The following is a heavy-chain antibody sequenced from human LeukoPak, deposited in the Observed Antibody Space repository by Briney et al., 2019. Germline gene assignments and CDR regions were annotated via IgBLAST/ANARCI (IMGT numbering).Heavy chain of an antibody. V-gene: IGHV3-48*01. J-gene: IGHJ4*02. Sequence: PGGSLRLSCAASGFTFSSYSMNWVRQAPGKGLEWVSYISSSSGTIYYEDSVKGRFTISRGNDKNSLYLQMNSLRAEDTAVYYCAREVAVAGTDLDYWGQGTLVTVSS. CDR1: GFTFSSYS. D-gene: IGHD6-19*01. CDR2: ISSSSGTI. CDR3: AREVAVAGTDLDY.